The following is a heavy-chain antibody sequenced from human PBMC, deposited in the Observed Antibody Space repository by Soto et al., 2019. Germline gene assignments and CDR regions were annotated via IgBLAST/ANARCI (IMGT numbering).Heavy chain of an antibody. V-gene: IGHV4-4*02. CDR3: ARGLALRYFAWLEAVYYYYYYGMDV. CDR2: IYHSGST. D-gene: IGHD3-9*01. CDR1: GGSISSSNW. Sequence: SETLSLTCAVSGGSISSSNWWSWVRQPPGKGLEWIGEIYHSGSTNYNPSLKSRVTVSVDKSKNQFSLKLSSVTAADTAVYYCARGLALRYFAWLEAVYYYYYYGMDVWGQGTTVTVSS. J-gene: IGHJ6*02.